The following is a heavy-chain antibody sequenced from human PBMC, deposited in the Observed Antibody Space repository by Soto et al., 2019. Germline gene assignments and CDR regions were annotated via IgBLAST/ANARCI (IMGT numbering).Heavy chain of an antibody. CDR1: GFTFSDYY. CDR2: ISSSSSYT. CDR3: ARAGIAVAGRFDY. J-gene: IGHJ4*02. Sequence: GGSLRLSCAASGFTFSDYYMSWIRQAPGKGLEWVSYISSSSSYTNYADSVKGRFTISRDNAKNSLYLQMNSLRAEDTAVYYCARAGIAVAGRFDYWGQGTLVTVSS. D-gene: IGHD6-19*01. V-gene: IGHV3-11*05.